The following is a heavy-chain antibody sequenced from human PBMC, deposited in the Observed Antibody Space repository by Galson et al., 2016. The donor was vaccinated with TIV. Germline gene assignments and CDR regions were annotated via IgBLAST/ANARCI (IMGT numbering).Heavy chain of an antibody. Sequence: SVKVSCKASGYTFTNYGISWVRQAPGQGLEWMGRIMPILDITKYTQKFQGRVTITADKSTSTAYMELSSLRSEDTALYYCTKDSRSDASMDYYYYSGMDVWGQGTAVTVSS. CDR3: TKDSRSDASMDYYYYSGMDV. CDR1: GYTFTNYG. D-gene: IGHD5-18*01. V-gene: IGHV1-69*04. J-gene: IGHJ6*02. CDR2: IMPILDIT.